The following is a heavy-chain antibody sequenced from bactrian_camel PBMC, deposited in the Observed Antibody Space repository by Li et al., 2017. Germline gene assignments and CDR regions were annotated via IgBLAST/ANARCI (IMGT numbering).Heavy chain of an antibody. CDR1: GFTFSSYY. CDR3: AAESDPPFARLGPLARERYNI. D-gene: IGHD7*01. CDR2: INSAGGSS. J-gene: IGHJ4*01. V-gene: IGHV3S1*01. Sequence: VQLVESGGDSAQPGGSLTLSCAASGFTFSSYYIYWVRQAPGKGLEWVSSINSAGGSSYYADSVKGRFTISKDNAKNTLYLQMHSLKPEDTAMYYCAAESDPPFARLGPLARERYNIWGQGTQVTVS.